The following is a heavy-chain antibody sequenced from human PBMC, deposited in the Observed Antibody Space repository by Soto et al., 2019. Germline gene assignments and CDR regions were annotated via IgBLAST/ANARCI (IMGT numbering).Heavy chain of an antibody. D-gene: IGHD3-3*01. V-gene: IGHV3-30*18. J-gene: IGHJ6*02. CDR3: AKDDSIFGVVEAKYGMDV. CDR2: ISYDGSNK. CDR1: GFTFSSYG. Sequence: PAGSLRLSCTASGFTFSSYGMHWVLKDPVKWLEWVAVISYDGSNKSYADSVKGRFTISRDNSKNTLYLQMNSLRAEDTAVYYCAKDDSIFGVVEAKYGMDVWGQGTTVTVSS.